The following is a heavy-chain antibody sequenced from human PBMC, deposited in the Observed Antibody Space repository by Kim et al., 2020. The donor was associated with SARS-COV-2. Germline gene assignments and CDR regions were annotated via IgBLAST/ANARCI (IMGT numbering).Heavy chain of an antibody. V-gene: IGHV4-31*03. CDR2: IYYSGST. Sequence: SETLSLTCTVSGGSISSGGYYWSWIRQHPGKGLEWIGYIYYSGSTYYNPSLKSRVTISVDTSKNQFSLKLSSVTAPDTDVYYYAGARGITIFGVVTQFDYWGQGTLVTVSS. D-gene: IGHD3-3*01. J-gene: IGHJ4*02. CDR1: GGSISSGGYY. CDR3: AGARGITIFGVVTQFDY.